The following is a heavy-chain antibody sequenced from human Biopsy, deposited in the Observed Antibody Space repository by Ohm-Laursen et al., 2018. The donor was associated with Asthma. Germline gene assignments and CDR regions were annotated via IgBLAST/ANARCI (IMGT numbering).Heavy chain of an antibody. D-gene: IGHD3-3*02. CDR1: GFTFGDYW. J-gene: IGHJ1*01. CDR2: IKHGGTEK. Sequence: SLRLSCSASGFTFGDYWMSWVRQVPGKGLEWVANIKHGGTEKNHVDSLKGRFTISRDNAKNSLYPQMNSLRAEDTAVHYCARTFHFWSPYHAEHYQLWGQGTLVTVSS. V-gene: IGHV3-7*01. CDR3: ARTFHFWSPYHAEHYQL.